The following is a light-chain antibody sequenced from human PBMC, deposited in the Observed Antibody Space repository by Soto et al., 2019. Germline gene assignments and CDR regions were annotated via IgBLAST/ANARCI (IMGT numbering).Light chain of an antibody. Sequence: EVGVTQSPATLSLSPGESVTLSCRASQSVSSNLAWYQQKPGQAPRLLIYGASTRATGIPARFSGSGSGTEFTLTISSLQSEDFEVYYCQQYNNWPRTFGQGTKVDI. V-gene: IGKV3-15*01. CDR2: GAS. CDR3: QQYNNWPRT. J-gene: IGKJ1*01. CDR1: QSVSSN.